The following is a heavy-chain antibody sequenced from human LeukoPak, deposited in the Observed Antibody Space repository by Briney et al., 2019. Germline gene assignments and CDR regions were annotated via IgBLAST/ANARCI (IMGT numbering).Heavy chain of an antibody. D-gene: IGHD3-3*01. J-gene: IGHJ4*02. Sequence: GGSLRLSCAASGFTFSSYAMHWVRQAPGKGLGYVSAISSNGGSTYYANSVKGRFTISRDNSKNTLYLQMGSLRAEDMAVYYCAKSYDFWSGLKNYYFDYWGQGTLVTVSS. CDR2: ISSNGGST. CDR1: GFTFSSYA. CDR3: AKSYDFWSGLKNYYFDY. V-gene: IGHV3-64*01.